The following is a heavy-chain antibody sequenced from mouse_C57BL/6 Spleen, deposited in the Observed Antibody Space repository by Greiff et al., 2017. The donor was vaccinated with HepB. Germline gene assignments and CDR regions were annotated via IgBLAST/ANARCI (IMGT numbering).Heavy chain of an antibody. CDR3: ARDYGSSWGFAY. J-gene: IGHJ3*01. V-gene: IGHV1-69*01. CDR2: IDPSDSYT. CDR1: GYTFTSYW. D-gene: IGHD1-1*01. Sequence: QVQLQPGAELVMPGASVTLSCQASGYTFTSYWMHWVKQRPGQGLEWIGEIDPSDSYTNYNQKFKGKSTLTVDKSSSTAYMQLSSLTSEDSAVYYCARDYGSSWGFAYWGQGTLVTVSA.